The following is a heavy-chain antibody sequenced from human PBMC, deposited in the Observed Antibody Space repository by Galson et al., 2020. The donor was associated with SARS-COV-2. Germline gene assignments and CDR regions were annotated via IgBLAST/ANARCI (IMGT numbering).Heavy chain of an antibody. J-gene: IGHJ3*02. D-gene: IGHD3-3*01. Sequence: ETSETLSLTCTVSGDSISTYYWTWIRQPAGKGLEWIGRIYTSGSSNYNPSLKSRVTMSVDTSKNQFSLRLSSVTAADTAVYYCARDRAPRYYDFWSGYDPAFDIWGQGT. CDR2: IYTSGSS. CDR3: ARDRAPRYYDFWSGYDPAFDI. V-gene: IGHV4-4*07. CDR1: GDSISTYY.